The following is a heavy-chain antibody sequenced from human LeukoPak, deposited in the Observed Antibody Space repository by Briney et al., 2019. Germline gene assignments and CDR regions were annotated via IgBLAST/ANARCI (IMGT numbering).Heavy chain of an antibody. CDR3: ARDDCSSISCYHNWFDP. D-gene: IGHD2-2*01. CDR1: GLTFSSYG. Sequence: PGGSLRLSCVASGLTFSSYGMHWVRQAPGKGLEWVAVISYDGSNIYYAASVKGRFTISRDNSKNTLYLQMNSLRAEDTAVYYCARDDCSSISCYHNWFDPWGQGTLVTVSS. J-gene: IGHJ5*02. CDR2: ISYDGSNI. V-gene: IGHV3-30*03.